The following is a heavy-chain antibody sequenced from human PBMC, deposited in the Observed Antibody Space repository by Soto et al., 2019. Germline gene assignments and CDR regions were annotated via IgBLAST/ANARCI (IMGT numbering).Heavy chain of an antibody. V-gene: IGHV3-48*02. D-gene: IGHD3-10*01. Sequence: GGSLRLSCAASGFTFSSYSMNWVRQAPGKGLEWVSYISSSSSTIYYADSVKGRFTISRDNAKNSLYLQMNSLRDEDTAVYYCARRGVLNYYYYGMDVWGQGTTVTVSS. CDR1: GFTFSSYS. CDR3: ARRGVLNYYYYGMDV. CDR2: ISSSSSTI. J-gene: IGHJ6*02.